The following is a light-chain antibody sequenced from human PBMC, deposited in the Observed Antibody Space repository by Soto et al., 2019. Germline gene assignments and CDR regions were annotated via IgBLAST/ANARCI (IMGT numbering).Light chain of an antibody. CDR1: QSVGRNF. Sequence: EIVLTQSPGTLSLSRGERATLSCRASQSVGRNFLAWYQQKPGQAPRLLIHGASSRATGIPDRFSGSGSGRDFILTISRLEHEDFAVYYCQQYASSPLTFGGGTKVE. J-gene: IGKJ4*01. CDR3: QQYASSPLT. V-gene: IGKV3-20*01. CDR2: GAS.